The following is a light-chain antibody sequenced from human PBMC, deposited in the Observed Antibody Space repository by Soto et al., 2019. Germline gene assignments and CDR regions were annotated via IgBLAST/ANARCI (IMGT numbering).Light chain of an antibody. Sequence: EIVLTQSPGTLSLSRGERATLSCRASQSVSSTYIAWYQQRPGQAPRLLIYSTSSRATGIPDRFSGSGSGTDFTLTISRLEPEYFAVYYCQQFGGSPRYTFGQGTKLEIK. CDR2: STS. J-gene: IGKJ2*01. CDR1: QSVSSTY. V-gene: IGKV3-20*01. CDR3: QQFGGSPRYT.